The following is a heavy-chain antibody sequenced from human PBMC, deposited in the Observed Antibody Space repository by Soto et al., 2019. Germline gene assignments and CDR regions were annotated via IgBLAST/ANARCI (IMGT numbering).Heavy chain of an antibody. D-gene: IGHD4-17*01. J-gene: IGHJ4*02. CDR1: GFTFSSYS. CDR3: ARDLNYGIFEY. V-gene: IGHV3-48*01. CDR2: ISSSSSTI. Sequence: EVQLVESGGGLVQPGGSLRLSCAASGFTFSSYSMNWVRQAPGKGLEWVSYISSSSSTIYYADSVKGRFTISRDNAKNSLYLQMNSLRAEDTAVYYCARDLNYGIFEYWGQGTLVTVSS.